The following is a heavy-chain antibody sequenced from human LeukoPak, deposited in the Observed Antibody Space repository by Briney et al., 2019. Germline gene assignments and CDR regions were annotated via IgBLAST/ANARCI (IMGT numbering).Heavy chain of an antibody. CDR3: AKDPERFGELLQFDY. D-gene: IGHD3-10*01. J-gene: IGHJ4*02. Sequence: GGSLRLSCAASGFTFSSYGMHWVRQAPGKGLEWVAFIRYDGSNKYYADSVKGRFTISRDNSKNTLYLQMNSLRAEDTAVYYCAKDPERFGELLQFDYWGQGTLVTVSS. V-gene: IGHV3-30*02. CDR1: GFTFSSYG. CDR2: IRYDGSNK.